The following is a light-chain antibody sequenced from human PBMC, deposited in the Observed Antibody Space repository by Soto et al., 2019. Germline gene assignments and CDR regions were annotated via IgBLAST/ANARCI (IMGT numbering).Light chain of an antibody. J-gene: IGLJ2*01. CDR1: ISNIGSNT. V-gene: IGLV1-44*01. Sequence: QSVLTQPPSASGTPGQRVTISCSGSISNIGSNTVNWYHQLPGTAPKLLIYSNNQRPSGVPDRVSGSKSGTSASLTISGLQSEDEADYYCATWDASLDGMVFGGGTKVTVL. CDR3: ATWDASLDGMV. CDR2: SNN.